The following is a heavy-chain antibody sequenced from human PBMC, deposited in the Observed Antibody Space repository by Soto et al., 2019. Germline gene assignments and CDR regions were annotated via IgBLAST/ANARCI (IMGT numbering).Heavy chain of an antibody. CDR1: GFTFSNFA. Sequence: QVQVVESGGGVVQPGRSLRLSCAASGFTFSNFAFHWVRQAPGKGLEWVTAISYNGINIYYADSVKGRFTISRDNSKNALFLQMNSLRAEDTAGYYCARGGAVASSWYFDLWGRGTLVTVSS. J-gene: IGHJ2*01. CDR2: ISYNGINI. V-gene: IGHV3-30-3*01. D-gene: IGHD6-19*01. CDR3: ARGGAVASSWYFDL.